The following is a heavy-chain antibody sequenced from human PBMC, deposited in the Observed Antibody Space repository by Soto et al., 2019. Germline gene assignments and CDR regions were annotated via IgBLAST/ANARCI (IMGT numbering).Heavy chain of an antibody. J-gene: IGHJ4*02. D-gene: IGHD6-6*01. V-gene: IGHV1-69*01. CDR2: FVPLFGTT. CDR1: GGTFSGYV. Sequence: QLVQSGSEVKKPGSSVKVSCQASGGTFSGYVVTWVRQAPGQGLEWMGEFVPLFGTTNYAQRFSGRITITAEESTRTAYRELRTLRSDDTAVYYCATLGLVVSSPPYFDNWGQGTLVTVSS. CDR3: ATLGLVVSSPPYFDN.